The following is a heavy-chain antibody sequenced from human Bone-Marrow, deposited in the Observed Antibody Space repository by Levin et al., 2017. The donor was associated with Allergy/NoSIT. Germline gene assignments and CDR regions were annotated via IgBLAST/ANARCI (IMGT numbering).Heavy chain of an antibody. CDR2: ISADSGKT. D-gene: IGHD2/OR15-2a*01. CDR3: ARQTRISPELDY. V-gene: IGHV1-18*01. CDR1: GYSFSNFG. Sequence: KRGESLKISCRASGYSFSNFGISWVRQAPGRGLEWMGWISADSGKTKFAQNLQGRVTLTTDTSTNTAYMELRNLRSDDTAVYYCARQTRISPELDYWGQGTQVTVSS. J-gene: IGHJ4*02.